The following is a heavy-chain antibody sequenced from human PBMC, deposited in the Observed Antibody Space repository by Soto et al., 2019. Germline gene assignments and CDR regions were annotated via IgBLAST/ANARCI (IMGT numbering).Heavy chain of an antibody. CDR2: ISSSSSTI. D-gene: IGHD3-3*01. Sequence: EVQVVESGGGLVQPGGSLRLSCAASGFTFSSNSMNWVRQAPGKGLEWISYISSSSSTIYADSVKGRFTISRDNAKNSRDLQMNSLRDEDAAVYYCARVIWSGHLTSDLWGQGTLVTVSS. J-gene: IGHJ5*02. CDR3: ARVIWSGHLTSDL. V-gene: IGHV3-48*02. CDR1: GFTFSSNS.